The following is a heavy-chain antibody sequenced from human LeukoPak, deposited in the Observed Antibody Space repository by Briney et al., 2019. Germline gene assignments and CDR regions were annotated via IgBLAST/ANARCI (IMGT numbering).Heavy chain of an antibody. V-gene: IGHV4-34*01. CDR3: ARLAAYDILTGSDY. D-gene: IGHD3-9*01. J-gene: IGHJ4*02. CDR2: INHSGST. Sequence: SETLSLTCAVYGGSFSGYYWSWIRQPPGKGLEWIGEINHSGSTNYNPSLKSRVTISVDTSKNQFSLKLSSVTAADTAVYYCARLAAYDILTGSDYWGQGTLVTVSS. CDR1: GGSFSGYY.